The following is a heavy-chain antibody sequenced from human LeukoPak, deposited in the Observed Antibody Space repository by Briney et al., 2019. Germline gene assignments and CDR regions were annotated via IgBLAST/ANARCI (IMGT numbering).Heavy chain of an antibody. J-gene: IGHJ4*02. CDR2: IHRDGSDK. D-gene: IGHD5-18*01. CDR3: AKNRTAHDY. V-gene: IGHV3-7*02. CDR1: GFTFSSSW. Sequence: GGSLRLSCAASGFTFSSSWMTWVRQAPGKGLEWVANIHRDGSDKYYVDSVKGRFTISRDNAKNSLYLQMNSLRGEDTAVYYCAKNRTAHDYWGQGTLVTVSS.